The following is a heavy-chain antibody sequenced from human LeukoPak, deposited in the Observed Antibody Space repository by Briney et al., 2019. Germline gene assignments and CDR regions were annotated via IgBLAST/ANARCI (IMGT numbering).Heavy chain of an antibody. CDR2: ISASGTVT. Sequence: GGSLRLSCAASGFSFSSYEMNWVRQAPGKGLEWISYISASGTVTHYADSVEGRFTISRDNAKNSLYLQMNSLRAEDTAVYYCARGPYIAVAGTFRFDYWGQGTLVTVSS. CDR3: ARGPYIAVAGTFRFDY. CDR1: GFSFSSYE. V-gene: IGHV3-48*03. D-gene: IGHD6-19*01. J-gene: IGHJ4*02.